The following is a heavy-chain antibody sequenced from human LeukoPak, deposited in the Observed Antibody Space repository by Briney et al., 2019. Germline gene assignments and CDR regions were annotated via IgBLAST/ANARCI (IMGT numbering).Heavy chain of an antibody. D-gene: IGHD2-21*02. CDR2: IYYSGST. CDR1: GGSSSNSNYY. V-gene: IGHV4-39*02. CDR3: ARGGQPLLGNWFDP. J-gene: IGHJ5*02. Sequence: PSETLSLTCSVSGGSSSNSNYYWGWLRLPPEKGMEWIGTIYYSGSTNYNPSLKSRLTISVHTSKNQFSMKLSSVTAADTAVYYCARGGQPLLGNWFDPWGRGTLVTVSS.